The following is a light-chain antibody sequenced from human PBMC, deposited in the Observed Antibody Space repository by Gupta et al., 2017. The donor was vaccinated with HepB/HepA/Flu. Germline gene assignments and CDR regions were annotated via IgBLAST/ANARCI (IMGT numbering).Light chain of an antibody. V-gene: IGLV1-40*01. J-gene: IGLJ3*02. CDR2: RNN. Sequence: QSVLTQPPSVSGAPGQRVSISCTGSSSNIGAGYDVHWIPQLPVTAPKLLIYRNNNRPARDADRFSGSKSGTSASVTITEMQTEEEAGYYCQSYGTVLNGPGVFGEGTKLTVL. CDR1: SSNIGAGYD. CDR3: QSYGTVLNGPGV.